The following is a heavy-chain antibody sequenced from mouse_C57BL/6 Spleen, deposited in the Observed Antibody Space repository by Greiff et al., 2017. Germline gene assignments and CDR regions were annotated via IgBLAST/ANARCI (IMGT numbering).Heavy chain of an antibody. CDR3: ARHGYDEAWFAY. CDR1: GFTFSDYY. Sequence: EVKVVESEGGLVQPGSSMKLSCTASGFTFSDYYMAWVRQVPEKGLEWVANINYDGSSTYYLDSLKSRFIISRDNAKNILYLQMSSLKSEDTATYYCARHGYDEAWFAYWGQGTLVTVSA. V-gene: IGHV5-16*01. CDR2: INYDGSST. D-gene: IGHD2-2*01. J-gene: IGHJ3*01.